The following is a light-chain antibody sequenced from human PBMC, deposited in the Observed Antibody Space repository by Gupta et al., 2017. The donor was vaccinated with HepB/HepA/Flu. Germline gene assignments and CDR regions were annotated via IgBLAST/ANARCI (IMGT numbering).Light chain of an antibody. CDR2: AAS. CDR1: QDIKSY. Sequence: DIQLTQSPSFLSASVGDRVTITCRASQDIKSYLAWYQQKPGKAPKLLIYAASTLHSGVPSRCSGSGSGTEFTLTISNLQPEDFATYYCQQVNSYPHTFGGGTKGEIK. J-gene: IGKJ4*01. CDR3: QQVNSYPHT. V-gene: IGKV1-9*01.